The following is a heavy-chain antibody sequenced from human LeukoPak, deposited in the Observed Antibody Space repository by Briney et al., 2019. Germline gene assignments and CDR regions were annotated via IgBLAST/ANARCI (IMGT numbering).Heavy chain of an antibody. CDR1: GYTFTSYY. CDR2: INPSGGST. D-gene: IGHD5-12*01. CDR3: ARGVATINILGSWFDP. V-gene: IGHV1-46*01. Sequence: GASVKVSCKASGYTFTSYYMHWVRQAPGQGLEWMGIINPSGGSTSYAQKFQGRVTMTRDMSTSTVYMELSSLRSEDTAVYYCARGVATINILGSWFDPWGQGTLVTVSS. J-gene: IGHJ5*02.